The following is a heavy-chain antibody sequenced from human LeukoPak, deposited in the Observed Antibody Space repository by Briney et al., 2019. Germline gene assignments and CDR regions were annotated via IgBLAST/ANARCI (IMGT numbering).Heavy chain of an antibody. Sequence: SCKASGYTFTSYYMSWVRQAPGKGLEWVGRIKSKTDGGTTDYAAPVKGRFTISRDDSKNTLYLQMNSLKTEDTAVYYCTTEILWFGELLSNYWGQGTLVTVSS. D-gene: IGHD3-10*01. CDR1: GYTFTSYY. CDR2: IKSKTDGGTT. V-gene: IGHV3-15*01. J-gene: IGHJ4*02. CDR3: TTEILWFGELLSNY.